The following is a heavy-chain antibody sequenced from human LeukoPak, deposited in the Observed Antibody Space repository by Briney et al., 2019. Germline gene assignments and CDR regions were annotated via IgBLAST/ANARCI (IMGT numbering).Heavy chain of an antibody. D-gene: IGHD2-2*01. J-gene: IGHJ4*02. CDR1: GYTFTNYA. Sequence: ASVKVSCKSSGYTFTNYAVSWLRQAPGQGLEWMGWISAYNYNTNYAQKFQGRLTMTTDPSTNTGYMELRSLRSDDTAVYYCARDDGLGYRSSMTCYVFDYWGQGTLVTVSS. V-gene: IGHV1-18*01. CDR2: ISAYNYNT. CDR3: ARDDGLGYRSSMTCYVFDY.